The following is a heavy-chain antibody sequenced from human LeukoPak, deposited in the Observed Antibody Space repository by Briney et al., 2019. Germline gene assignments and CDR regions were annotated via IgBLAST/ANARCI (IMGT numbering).Heavy chain of an antibody. Sequence: GGSLRLSCAASGFTFSSYGMHWVRQAPGKGLEWVAVIWYDGSNKYYADSVKGRFTISRDNSKNTLYLQMNSLRAEDTAVYYCARDRVVTAIWAAFDIWGQGTMVTVSS. CDR3: ARDRVVTAIWAAFDI. V-gene: IGHV3-33*01. CDR1: GFTFSSYG. J-gene: IGHJ3*02. CDR2: IWYDGSNK. D-gene: IGHD2-21*02.